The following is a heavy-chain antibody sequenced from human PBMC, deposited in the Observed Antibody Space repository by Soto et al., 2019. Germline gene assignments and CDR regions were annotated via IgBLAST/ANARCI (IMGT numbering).Heavy chain of an antibody. CDR1: GYTFTSYW. Sequence: PGEALKISCTGSGYTFTSYWITWVRQMPGKGLEWMGRIDPSDSSTNYSPSFQGHVTMSTDKSITTAHLQWSSLKVSDTAMYYCAATGYTYGYHFDHWGQGTQVTVSS. CDR2: IDPSDSST. J-gene: IGHJ4*02. CDR3: AATGYTYGYHFDH. D-gene: IGHD5-18*01. V-gene: IGHV5-10-1*01.